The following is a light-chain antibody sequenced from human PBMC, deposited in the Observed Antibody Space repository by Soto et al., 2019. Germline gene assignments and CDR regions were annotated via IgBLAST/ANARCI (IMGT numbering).Light chain of an antibody. J-gene: IGLJ2*01. CDR2: DDR. CDR1: NIGTKS. V-gene: IGLV3-21*02. CDR3: QLWDTISDHVF. Sequence: SYELTQPPSVSVAPGQTARITCGGDNIGTKSVHWYQQRPGQAPVLVVYDDRARPSEIPERFSGSNSGNAATLTISRVEAGDEADYYCQLWDTISDHVFFGGGPKLTVL.